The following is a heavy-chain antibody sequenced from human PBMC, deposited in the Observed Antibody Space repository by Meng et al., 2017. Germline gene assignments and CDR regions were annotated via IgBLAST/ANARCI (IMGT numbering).Heavy chain of an antibody. D-gene: IGHD3-10*01. CDR2: IRSKAYGGTT. CDR1: GFTFGDYA. CDR3: ARGPYYDSGYGMDV. J-gene: IGHJ6*02. V-gene: IGHV3-49*03. Sequence: GGSLRLSCTASGFTFGDYAMSWFRQAPGKGLEWVGFIRSKAYGGTTEYAASVKGRFTISRDDSKSIAYLQMNSLKTEDTAVYYCARGPYYDSGYGMDVWGQGTTVTVSS.